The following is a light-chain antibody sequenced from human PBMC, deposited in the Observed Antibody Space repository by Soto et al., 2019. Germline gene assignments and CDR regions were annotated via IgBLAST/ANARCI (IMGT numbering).Light chain of an antibody. Sequence: EIVMTQSPATLSVSPGERATLSCRASQNINSNLAWYQQKPGQAARLLIYGASTRATDIPARFSGSGSGTEFTLTSSSLQSEDFALYYGQQYNNWPPYTFGQVTKLEIK. J-gene: IGKJ2*01. V-gene: IGKV3-15*01. CDR1: QNINSN. CDR3: QQYNNWPPYT. CDR2: GAS.